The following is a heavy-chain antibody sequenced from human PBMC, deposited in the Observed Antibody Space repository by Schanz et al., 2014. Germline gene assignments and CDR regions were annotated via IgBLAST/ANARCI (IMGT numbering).Heavy chain of an antibody. CDR2: ISSSSGTI. CDR3: VKDPDKYNWNDVEGMDV. J-gene: IGHJ6*01. V-gene: IGHV3-48*01. CDR1: GFTFSNYG. D-gene: IGHD1-1*01. Sequence: VQLVESGGDLVKPGGSLRLSCEASGFTFSNYGMNWVRQAPEKGLEWVSYISSSSGTIYYADSVKGRFTISRDNSKNTLYLQMKSLRVEDTAVYYCVKDPDKYNWNDVEGMDVWGPGTTVTVSS.